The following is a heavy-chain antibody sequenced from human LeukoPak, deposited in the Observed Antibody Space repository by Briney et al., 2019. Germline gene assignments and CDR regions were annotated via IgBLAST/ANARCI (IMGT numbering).Heavy chain of an antibody. CDR2: INHSGST. J-gene: IGHJ6*03. CDR1: GGSFSGYY. V-gene: IGHV4-34*01. Sequence: SETLSLTCAVYGGSFSGYYWSWIRQPPGKGLEWIGEINHSGSTNYNPSLKSRVTISVDTSKNQFSLKLGSVTAADTAVYYCASRYYYYYMDVWGKGTTVTVSS. CDR3: ASRYYYYYMDV.